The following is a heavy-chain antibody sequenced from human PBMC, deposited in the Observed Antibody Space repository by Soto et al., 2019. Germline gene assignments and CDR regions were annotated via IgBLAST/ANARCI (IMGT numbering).Heavy chain of an antibody. CDR3: ARGGHYDILTGYSYYFDY. J-gene: IGHJ4*02. D-gene: IGHD3-9*01. CDR2: IYYSGST. Sequence: SETLSLTCTVSGGSISSYYWIWIRQPPGKGLEWIGYIYYSGSTNYNPSLKSRVTISVDTSKNQFPLKLSSVTAADTAVYYCARGGHYDILTGYSYYFDYWGQGTLVTVS. CDR1: GGSISSYY. V-gene: IGHV4-59*01.